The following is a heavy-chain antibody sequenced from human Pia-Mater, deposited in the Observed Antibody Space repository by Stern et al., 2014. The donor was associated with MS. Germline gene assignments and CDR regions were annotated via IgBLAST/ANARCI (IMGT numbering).Heavy chain of an antibody. CDR3: ARNFKYSTWDY. CDR2: FYYNGIT. Sequence: VQLEESGPGLVKPSGTLSLTCSVSGESVGSGSYYWSWIRQPPGKGLEWLGHFYYNGITDYNPSLKSRVSISGDTKTNQFSLKLTSVTAADTAVYYCARNFKYSTWDYWGQGALVTISS. D-gene: IGHD2/OR15-2a*01. CDR1: GESVGSGSYY. J-gene: IGHJ4*02. V-gene: IGHV4-61*01.